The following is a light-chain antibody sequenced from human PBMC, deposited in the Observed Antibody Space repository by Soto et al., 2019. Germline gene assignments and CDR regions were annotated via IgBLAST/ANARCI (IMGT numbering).Light chain of an antibody. CDR3: CSYAGSSTLDV. J-gene: IGLJ1*01. V-gene: IGLV2-23*01. CDR1: SSDVGSYNL. CDR2: EDS. Sequence: QSALTQPASVSGSPGQSITISCTGTSSDVGSYNLVSWYQQHPGTAPKLMIYEDSKRPSGVSNRFSGSKSGNTASLTISGLQAEDEADYYCCSYAGSSTLDVFGTGTKLTVL.